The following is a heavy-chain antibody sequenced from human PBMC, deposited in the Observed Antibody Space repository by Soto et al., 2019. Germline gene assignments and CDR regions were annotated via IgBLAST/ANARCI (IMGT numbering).Heavy chain of an antibody. D-gene: IGHD4-17*01. CDR2: INAGNGNT. J-gene: IGHJ6*02. V-gene: IGHV1-3*01. Sequence: ASVKVSCKASGYTFTSYAMHWVRQAPGQRLEWMGWINAGNGNTKYSQKFQGRVTITRDTSASTAYMELRSLRSEDTAVYYCARASHDYGDYLSYYYYGMDVWGQGTTVTVSS. CDR3: ARASHDYGDYLSYYYYGMDV. CDR1: GYTFTSYA.